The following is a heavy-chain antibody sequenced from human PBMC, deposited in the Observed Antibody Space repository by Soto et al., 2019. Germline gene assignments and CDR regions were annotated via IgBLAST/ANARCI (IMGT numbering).Heavy chain of an antibody. Sequence: PGGSLRLSCAASGLIFSGYGMHLVRQAPGKGLQWVAVIRYDGSNIYYADSVKGRFTISRDNSKNTLYLQMNSLRAEDTAVYYCARDGVGATTFFGYFDYWGQGALVTVSS. D-gene: IGHD1-26*01. CDR1: GLIFSGYG. CDR3: ARDGVGATTFFGYFDY. V-gene: IGHV3-33*01. CDR2: IRYDGSNI. J-gene: IGHJ4*02.